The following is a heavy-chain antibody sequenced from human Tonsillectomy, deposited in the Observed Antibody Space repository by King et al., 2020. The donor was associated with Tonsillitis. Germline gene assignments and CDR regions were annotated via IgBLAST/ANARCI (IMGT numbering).Heavy chain of an antibody. Sequence: VQLVESGGGLVQPGGSLRLSCAASGLTFSSYWMHWVRQAPGKGLVWVARINSDGSSTSYADSVKGRFTISRDNDKNTLYLQMNSLRAEDTAVYYCARAAYSSGWYSQFDDAFDIWGQGTMVTVSS. D-gene: IGHD6-19*01. CDR2: INSDGSST. V-gene: IGHV3-74*02. J-gene: IGHJ3*02. CDR1: GLTFSSYW. CDR3: ARAAYSSGWYSQFDDAFDI.